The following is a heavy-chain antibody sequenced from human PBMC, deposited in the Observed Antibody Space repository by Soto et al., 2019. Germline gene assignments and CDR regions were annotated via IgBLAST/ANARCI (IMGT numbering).Heavy chain of an antibody. CDR3: AREVIYYFDY. CDR2: INPSGGST. V-gene: IGHV1-46*03. Sequence: ASVKVSCEACGYRFTSYYMHWVRQAPGQGLEWMGIINPSGGSTSYAQKFQGRVTMTRDTSTSTVYMELSSLRSEDTAVYYCAREVIYYFDYWGQGTLVTVSS. J-gene: IGHJ4*02. CDR1: GYRFTSYY. D-gene: IGHD3-16*02.